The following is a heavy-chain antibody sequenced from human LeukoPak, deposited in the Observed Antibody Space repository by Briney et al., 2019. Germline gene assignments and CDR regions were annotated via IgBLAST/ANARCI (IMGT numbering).Heavy chain of an antibody. CDR3: AKVGGDY. J-gene: IGHJ4*02. Sequence: GGSLRLSCAASGFTFSSYVMHWVRQAPGKGLEWVAIISYDGSNEYYADSVKGRFTISRDNSKNTLYLQMNSLRAADTAVYYCAKVGGDYWGQGTLATVSS. CDR2: ISYDGSNE. V-gene: IGHV3-30*04. CDR1: GFTFSSYV.